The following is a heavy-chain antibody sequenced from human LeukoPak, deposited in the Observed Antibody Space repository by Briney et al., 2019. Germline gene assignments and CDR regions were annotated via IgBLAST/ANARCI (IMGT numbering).Heavy chain of an antibody. J-gene: IGHJ6*02. V-gene: IGHV3-23*01. CDR2: SGCST. Sequence: SGCSTYYADSVKGRFTISRDNSKNTLYLQMNSLRAEDTAVYYCAKWGVAAAGTVYYGMDVWGQGTTVTVSS. CDR3: AKWGVAAAGTVYYGMDV. D-gene: IGHD6-13*01.